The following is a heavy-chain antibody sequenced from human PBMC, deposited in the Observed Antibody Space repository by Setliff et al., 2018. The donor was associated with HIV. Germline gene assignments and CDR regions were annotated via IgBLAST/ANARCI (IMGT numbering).Heavy chain of an antibody. J-gene: IGHJ3*02. Sequence: PSETLSLTCTVXGDSISSSSCYWAWIRQPPGKGLEWIGNIYYSGTTFYNPSLKRRVTMSVDTSRNQSSLKLRSVTAADTAVYFCARLTGVDSILLLPTTLPLHAFDIWGQGAVVTVSS. CDR2: IYYSGTT. CDR1: GDSISSSSCY. CDR3: ARLTGVDSILLLPTTLPLHAFDI. D-gene: IGHD2-8*01. V-gene: IGHV4-39*07.